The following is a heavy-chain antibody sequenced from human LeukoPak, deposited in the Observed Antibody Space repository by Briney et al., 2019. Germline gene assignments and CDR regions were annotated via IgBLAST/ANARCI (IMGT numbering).Heavy chain of an antibody. CDR2: IYSGGRT. CDR1: GFIVSSNY. D-gene: IGHD3-10*01. J-gene: IGHJ3*02. Sequence: GGSLRLSCAASGFIVSSNYTSWVRQAPGKGLEWVSVIYSGGRTYYADSVKGRFTISRDNSRNTQYLQMNSLRAEDTAVYYCARGLGRELDGAFDIWGQGTMVTVSS. CDR3: ARGLGRELDGAFDI. V-gene: IGHV3-53*01.